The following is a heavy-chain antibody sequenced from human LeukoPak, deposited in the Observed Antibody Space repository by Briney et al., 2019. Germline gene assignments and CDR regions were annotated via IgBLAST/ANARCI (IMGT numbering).Heavy chain of an antibody. D-gene: IGHD3-16*02. CDR3: ARVGDRYHWYFDL. Sequence: PGGSLTLSCEASGFSVGTKYMNWVRQAPGKGLEWVSILYSGADTYYADSVKGRFTISRDSSKNTLFLHMNSLRADDTAIYYCARVGDRYHWYFDLWGRGTRVSVSS. V-gene: IGHV3-53*01. J-gene: IGHJ2*01. CDR1: GFSVGTKY. CDR2: LYSGADT.